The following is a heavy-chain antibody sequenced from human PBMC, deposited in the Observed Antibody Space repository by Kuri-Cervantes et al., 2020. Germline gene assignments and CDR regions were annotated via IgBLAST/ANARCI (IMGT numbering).Heavy chain of an antibody. D-gene: IGHD6-13*01. CDR1: GGSIGSSSYY. Sequence: SETLSLTCTVSGGSIGSSSYYWGWIRQPPGKGLEWIGSIYYSGSTYYNPSLKSRVTISVDTSKNQFSLKLSSVAAADTAVYYCARYSSRWYLDYWGQGTLVTVSS. CDR2: IYYSGST. V-gene: IGHV4-39*01. CDR3: ARYSSRWYLDY. J-gene: IGHJ4*02.